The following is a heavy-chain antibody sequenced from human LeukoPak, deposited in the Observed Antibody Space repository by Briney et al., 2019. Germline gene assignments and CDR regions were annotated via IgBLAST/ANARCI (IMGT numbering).Heavy chain of an antibody. CDR1: GGSISSSSYY. D-gene: IGHD3-16*01. CDR3: ASVGGYYDYVWGSSTYYFDY. CDR2: IYYSGST. Sequence: SETLSLTCTVSGGSISSSSYYWGWIRQPPGKGLEWIGSIYYSGSTYYNPSLKSRVTISVDTSKNQFSLKLSSVTAADTAVYYCASVGGYYDYVWGSSTYYFDYWGQGTLVTVSS. V-gene: IGHV4-39*07. J-gene: IGHJ4*02.